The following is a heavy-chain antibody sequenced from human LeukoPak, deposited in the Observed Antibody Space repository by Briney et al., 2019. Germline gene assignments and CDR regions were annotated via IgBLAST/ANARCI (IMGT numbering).Heavy chain of an antibody. V-gene: IGHV4-39*07. CDR2: IYYSGST. J-gene: IGHJ4*02. CDR3: ARRPINYDFWSGYSAPYYFDY. D-gene: IGHD3-3*01. CDR1: GGSISSSSYY. Sequence: SETLSLTCTVSGGSISSSSYYWGWIRQPPGKGLEWIGSIYYSGSTYYNPSLKSRVTISVDTSKNQFSLKLSSVTAADTAVYYCARRPINYDFWSGYSAPYYFDYWGQGTLVTVSS.